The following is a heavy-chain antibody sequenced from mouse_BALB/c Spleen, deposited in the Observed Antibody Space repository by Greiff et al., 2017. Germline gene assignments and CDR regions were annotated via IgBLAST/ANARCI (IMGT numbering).Heavy chain of an antibody. Sequence: EVKLMESGAELVKPGASVKLSCTASGFNIKDTYMHWVKQRPEQGLEWIGRIDPANGNTKYDPKFQGKATITADTSSNTAYLQLSSLTSEDTAVYYCARQGSAFDVWGAGTTVTVAS. CDR3: ARQGSAFDV. J-gene: IGHJ1*01. V-gene: IGHV14-3*02. D-gene: IGHD1-1*01. CDR1: GFNIKDTY. CDR2: IDPANGNT.